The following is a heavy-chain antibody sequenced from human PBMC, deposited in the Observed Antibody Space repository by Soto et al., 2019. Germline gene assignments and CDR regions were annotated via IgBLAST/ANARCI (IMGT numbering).Heavy chain of an antibody. CDR3: ARYRTNDYGDPNYYYYYGMDV. D-gene: IGHD4-17*01. Sequence: GASVKVSCKASGYTFTSYGISWVRQAPGQGLEWMGWISAYNGNTNYAQKLQGRVTMTTDTSTSTAYMELRSLRSDDTAVYYCARYRTNDYGDPNYYYYYGMDVWGQGTTVTVSS. J-gene: IGHJ6*02. CDR2: ISAYNGNT. CDR1: GYTFTSYG. V-gene: IGHV1-18*01.